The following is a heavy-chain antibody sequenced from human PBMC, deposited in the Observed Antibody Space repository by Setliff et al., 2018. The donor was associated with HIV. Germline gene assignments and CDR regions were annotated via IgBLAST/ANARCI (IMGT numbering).Heavy chain of an antibody. V-gene: IGHV4-39*07. CDR2: IFYSGST. J-gene: IGHJ5*02. CDR3: ARVRYCSGGSCYGGEYWFDP. D-gene: IGHD2-15*01. CDR1: GGSITSGSYY. Sequence: SETLSLTCSVSGGSITSGSYYWGWIRQPPGKGLKWIGSIFYSGSTYYNRSLKSRVSISLDTSKNQFSLKLSSVTAADTAVYYCARVRYCSGGSCYGGEYWFDPWGQGTLVT.